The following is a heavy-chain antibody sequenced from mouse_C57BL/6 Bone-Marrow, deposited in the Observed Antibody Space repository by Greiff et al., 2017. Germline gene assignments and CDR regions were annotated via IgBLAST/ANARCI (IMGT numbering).Heavy chain of an antibody. Sequence: EVMLVESGGGLVKPGGSLKLSCAASGFTFSSYAMSWVRQTPETRLEWVATISDGGSYTYYPDTVKGRFTISRDNAKNNLYLQMSHLKSEDTAMYYCARDNYGSSYYAMDYWGQGTSVTVSS. CDR2: ISDGGSYT. CDR1: GFTFSSYA. V-gene: IGHV5-4*01. CDR3: ARDNYGSSYYAMDY. J-gene: IGHJ4*01. D-gene: IGHD1-1*01.